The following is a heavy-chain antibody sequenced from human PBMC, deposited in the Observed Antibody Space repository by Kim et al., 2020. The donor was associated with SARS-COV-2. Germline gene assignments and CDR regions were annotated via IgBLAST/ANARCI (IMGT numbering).Heavy chain of an antibody. CDR3: ARQGRPNYYDMEV. CDR1: GGSISSYY. J-gene: IGHJ6*03. Sequence: SETLSLTCTVSGGSISSYYWSWIRQPPGKGLEWIGYIYYSGSTNYNPSLKSRVTISVDTSKNQFSLKLSSVTAADTAVYYCARQGRPNYYDMEVWGKGTTVTVSS. V-gene: IGHV4-59*08. CDR2: IYYSGST.